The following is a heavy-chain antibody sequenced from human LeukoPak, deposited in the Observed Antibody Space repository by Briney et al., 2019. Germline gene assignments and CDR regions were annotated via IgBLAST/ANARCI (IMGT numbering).Heavy chain of an antibody. D-gene: IGHD4-17*01. CDR3: AKVRVYGDYAFDI. CDR1: GLTFSSYA. J-gene: IGHJ3*02. V-gene: IGHV3-23*01. CDR2: STSSGNT. Sequence: GGSLRLSCAASGLTFSSYAMSWVRQAPGKGLEWVSVSTSSGNTYYVDSVKGRFTISRDNSKNTLYLQMNSLRAEDTAVYYCAKVRVYGDYAFDIWGQGTMVTVSS.